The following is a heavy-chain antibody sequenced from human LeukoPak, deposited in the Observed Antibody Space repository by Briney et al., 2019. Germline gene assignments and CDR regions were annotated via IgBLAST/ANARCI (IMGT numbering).Heavy chain of an antibody. CDR2: IYSGGST. D-gene: IGHD3-10*01. Sequence: PGGSLRLSCAASGFTVSSNYMSWVRQAPGKGLEWVSVIYSGGSTYYADSVKGRFTISRDNARNTLFLQMKSLRAEDTAVYFCVRDRGGLPVVYWGQGSLVAVSS. CDR1: GFTVSSNY. J-gene: IGHJ4*02. V-gene: IGHV3-53*01. CDR3: VRDRGGLPVVY.